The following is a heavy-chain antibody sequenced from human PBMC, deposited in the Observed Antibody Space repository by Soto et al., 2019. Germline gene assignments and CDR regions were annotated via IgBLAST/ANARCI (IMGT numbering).Heavy chain of an antibody. CDR3: ATEIMITVGGGV. Sequence: EVPLVESGGDLVQPGGSLRLSCVASGFTFTNYWMSWVRQAPGKGLEWVANIKQDGSQKYYEDSVKGRFTISRDNAKNSRNLQMISMRGEDPDVYSCATEIMITVGGGVWGQGALVTVSS. CDR1: GFTFTNYW. CDR2: IKQDGSQK. V-gene: IGHV3-7*01. D-gene: IGHD3-16*01. J-gene: IGHJ4*02.